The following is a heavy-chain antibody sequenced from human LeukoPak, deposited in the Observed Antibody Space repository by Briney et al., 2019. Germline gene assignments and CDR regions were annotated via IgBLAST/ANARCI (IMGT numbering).Heavy chain of an antibody. D-gene: IGHD3-16*02. CDR2: ISSNGGST. V-gene: IGHV3-64*01. CDR3: ARAGGVWGSYRYYDY. CDR1: GFTFSSYA. Sequence: GGSLRLSCAASGFTFSSYAMHWVRQAPGKGLEYVSAISSNGGSTYYANSVKGRFTISRDNSKNTPYLQMGSLRAEDMAVYYCARAGGVWGSYRYYDYWGQGTLVTVSS. J-gene: IGHJ4*02.